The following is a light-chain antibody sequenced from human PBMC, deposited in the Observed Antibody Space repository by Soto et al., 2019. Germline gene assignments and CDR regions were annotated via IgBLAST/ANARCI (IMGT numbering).Light chain of an antibody. Sequence: QSVLTQPPSVSGAPGQRVTISCTGSSSNIGAGYDVHWYQQLPGTAPKLLIYGNSNRPSGVPDRFSGSKSGTSASLAITGLQAEDEADYYCRSYYSSLSGLVFGGGTKLTVL. V-gene: IGLV1-40*01. CDR2: GNS. J-gene: IGLJ2*01. CDR3: RSYYSSLSGLV. CDR1: SSNIGAGYD.